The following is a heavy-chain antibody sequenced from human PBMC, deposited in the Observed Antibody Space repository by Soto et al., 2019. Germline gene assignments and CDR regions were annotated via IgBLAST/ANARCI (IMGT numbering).Heavy chain of an antibody. Sequence: EVQLLESGGGLVQPGGSLRLSCVASGFTFSTYVMTWVRQAPGKGLEWVSGISHSGDRTYYADSVKGRFTISRDNSKNTLDLQMNSLRVEDTAVYYCAKDRWSGSWDYWGQGTLVTVSS. CDR3: AKDRWSGSWDY. V-gene: IGHV3-23*01. J-gene: IGHJ4*02. CDR2: ISHSGDRT. D-gene: IGHD3-10*01. CDR1: GFTFSTYV.